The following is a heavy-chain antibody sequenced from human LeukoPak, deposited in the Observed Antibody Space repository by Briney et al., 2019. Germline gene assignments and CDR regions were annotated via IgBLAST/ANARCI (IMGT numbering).Heavy chain of an antibody. CDR1: GFTFRSYC. V-gene: IGHV3-30*02. D-gene: IGHD6-13*01. J-gene: IGHJ4*02. CDR2: IRYDGSNK. Sequence: GGSLRLSCATSGFTFRSYCMHWVRQAPGKGLEWVAFIRYDGSNKYYADSVKGRFTISRDNSKNTLYVQMNSLRAEDTAVYYCAKGIAAAGRSGSAFEYWGQGTLVTVSS. CDR3: AKGIAAAGRSGSAFEY.